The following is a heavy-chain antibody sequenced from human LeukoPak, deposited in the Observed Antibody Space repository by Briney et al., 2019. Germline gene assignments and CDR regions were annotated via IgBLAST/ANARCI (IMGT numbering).Heavy chain of an antibody. CDR3: ARESYWGSSAKGFDC. V-gene: IGHV3-23*01. D-gene: IGHD7-27*01. Sequence: PGGSLRLSCASSGFAFNFYAMSWVRQAPGKGLQWVSTINANGINTYYADSARGRFTISRDNAKNSLYLQMNSLRDEDTAVYYCARESYWGSSAKGFDCWGQGTLVTVSS. CDR1: GFAFNFYA. CDR2: INANGINT. J-gene: IGHJ4*02.